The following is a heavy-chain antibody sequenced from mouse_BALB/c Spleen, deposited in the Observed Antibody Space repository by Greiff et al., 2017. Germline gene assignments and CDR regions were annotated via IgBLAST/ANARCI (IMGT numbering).Heavy chain of an antibody. D-gene: IGHD1-2*01. Sequence: EVQLQESGGGLVQPGGSLRLSCATSGFTFTDYYMSWVRQPPGKALEWLGFIRNKANGYTTEYSASVKGRFTISRDNSQSILYLQMNTLRAEDSATYYCARGHYYGYAMDYWGQGTSVTVSS. J-gene: IGHJ4*01. V-gene: IGHV7-3*02. CDR2: IRNKANGYTT. CDR3: ARGHYYGYAMDY. CDR1: GFTFTDYY.